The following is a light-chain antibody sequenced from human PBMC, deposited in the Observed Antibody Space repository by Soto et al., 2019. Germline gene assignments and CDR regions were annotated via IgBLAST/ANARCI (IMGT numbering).Light chain of an antibody. V-gene: IGKV1-39*01. CDR1: QSIATY. CDR3: QQTYSTPRT. J-gene: IGKJ1*01. CDR2: EAS. Sequence: IQMTQSPSSLSASVVDRVTISFRASQSIATYLNWYQQKPGKAPNLLIYEASSLQSGVPSGFSGTGSGTDFTLTISSLQPEDFATYYCQQTYSTPRTFGQGTKVDIK.